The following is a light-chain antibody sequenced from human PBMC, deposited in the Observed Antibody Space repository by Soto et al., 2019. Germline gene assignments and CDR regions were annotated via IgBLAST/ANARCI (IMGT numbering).Light chain of an antibody. V-gene: IGKV3-11*01. J-gene: IGKJ3*01. CDR1: QRISSY. CDR2: DAS. Sequence: EIVLTQSPATLSLSPGERAILSCRASQRISSYLAWYQQKPGQAPRLLIYDASNRATGIPARFSGSGSGTDFTLTISNLEPEDFAVYYCQQRRNWPPFTFGPGTKVDVK. CDR3: QQRRNWPPFT.